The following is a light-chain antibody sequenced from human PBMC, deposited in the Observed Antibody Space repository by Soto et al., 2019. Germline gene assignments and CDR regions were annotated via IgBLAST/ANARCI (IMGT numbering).Light chain of an antibody. J-gene: IGKJ4*01. V-gene: IGKV3-11*01. Sequence: EVVLTQSPDTLSLSPGERATLSCRASQSAGPSLFWYQQKPGRAPRLLIYDGFKRAAGVPARFSTSVSGTDFTLTISNLEAEDCAVYHCQQRNKWPPTFGGGTKLEIK. CDR1: QSAGPS. CDR3: QQRNKWPPT. CDR2: DGF.